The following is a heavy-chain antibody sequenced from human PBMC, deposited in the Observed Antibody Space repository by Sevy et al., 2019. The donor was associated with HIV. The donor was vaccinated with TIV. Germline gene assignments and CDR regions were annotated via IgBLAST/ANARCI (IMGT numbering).Heavy chain of an antibody. CDR2: ISSSSGTR. D-gene: IGHD2-15*01. J-gene: IGHJ4*02. V-gene: IGHV3-48*02. Sequence: GGSLRLSCAASTFTFSSYSMHWVRQAPGKGLEWVSYISSSSGTRYYADSVKGRFTISRDNAKNSLFLQMNSLRDEDTAVYYCASIGYCGGGSCYSGPNDYWGQGTLVTVSS. CDR3: ASIGYCGGGSCYSGPNDY. CDR1: TFTFSSYS.